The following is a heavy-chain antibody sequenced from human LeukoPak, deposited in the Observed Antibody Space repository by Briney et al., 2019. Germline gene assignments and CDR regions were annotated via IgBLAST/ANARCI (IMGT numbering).Heavy chain of an antibody. J-gene: IGHJ4*02. CDR2: IWYDGSNK. V-gene: IGHV3-33*06. D-gene: IGHD1-26*01. CDR1: GFPFSSYG. CDR3: AKTVGASATAPYYFDY. Sequence: GESLKISFAASGFPFSSYGMHWARPAPGKGLEWVAVIWYDGSNKYYADSVKGRFTISRDNSKNTLYLQMNSLRAEDTAVYYCAKTVGASATAPYYFDYWGQGTLVTVSS.